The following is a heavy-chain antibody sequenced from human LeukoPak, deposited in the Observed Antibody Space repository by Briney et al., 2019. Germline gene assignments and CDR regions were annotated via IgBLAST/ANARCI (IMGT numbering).Heavy chain of an antibody. D-gene: IGHD2-15*01. J-gene: IGHJ3*02. Sequence: TGGSLRLSCAASGFTFSSYWMSWVRQAPGKGLEGVANIKQDGSEKYYVDSVKGRFTISRDNAKNSLYLQMNSLRAEDTAVYYCARVHIVVVVAATVAFDIWGQGTMVTVSS. CDR1: GFTFSSYW. CDR3: ARVHIVVVVAATVAFDI. CDR2: IKQDGSEK. V-gene: IGHV3-7*01.